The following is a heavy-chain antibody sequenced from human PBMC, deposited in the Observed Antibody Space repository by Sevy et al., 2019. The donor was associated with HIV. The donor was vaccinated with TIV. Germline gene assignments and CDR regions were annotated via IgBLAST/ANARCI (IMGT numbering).Heavy chain of an antibody. CDR1: GFTSSSYA. CDR2: LSDSGVST. Sequence: GGSLRLSCAASGFTSSSYAMSWVRQPPGRGLEWVSTLSDSGVSTYYEDSVKGRFTISRDNSKNILYLQMNSLRAEDTAVYYCARDRATSATGTRFDYWGQGTLVTVSS. J-gene: IGHJ4*02. D-gene: IGHD3-9*01. V-gene: IGHV3-23*01. CDR3: ARDRATSATGTRFDY.